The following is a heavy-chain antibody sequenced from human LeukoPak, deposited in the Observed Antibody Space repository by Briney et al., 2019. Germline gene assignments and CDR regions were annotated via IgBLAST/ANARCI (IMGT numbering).Heavy chain of an antibody. Sequence: GGSLRLSCAASGFIFGAYAMSWVRQAPGKGLEWVSSISSRSTYIYYAGSVKGRFTISRDDAKNSLYLQMNSLRAEDTAVYYCASEVMIAALNYWGQGTLVTVSS. J-gene: IGHJ4*02. CDR2: ISSRSTYI. CDR3: ASEVMIAALNY. V-gene: IGHV3-21*01. D-gene: IGHD2-15*01. CDR1: GFIFGAYA.